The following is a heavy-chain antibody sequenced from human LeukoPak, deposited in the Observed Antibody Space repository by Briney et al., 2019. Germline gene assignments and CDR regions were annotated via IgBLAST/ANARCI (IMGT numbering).Heavy chain of an antibody. CDR1: GFTFDDYA. D-gene: IGHD5-24*01. CDR3: AKDSVEMATIFNWSDP. V-gene: IGHV3-9*01. CDR2: ISWNSGSI. Sequence: GGSLRLSCAASGFTFDDYAMHWVRQAPGKGLEWVSGISWNSGSIGYADSVKGRFTISRDNAKNSLYLQMNSLRAEDTALYYCAKDSVEMATIFNWSDPWGQGTLVTVSS. J-gene: IGHJ5*02.